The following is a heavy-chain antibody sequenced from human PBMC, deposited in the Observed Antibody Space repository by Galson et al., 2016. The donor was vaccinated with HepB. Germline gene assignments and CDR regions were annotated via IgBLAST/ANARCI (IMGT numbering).Heavy chain of an antibody. V-gene: IGHV3-53*01. D-gene: IGHD6-13*01. CDR1: GFTVSSNF. J-gene: IGHJ4*02. CDR3: ASSGYSGS. Sequence: SLRLSCAASGFTVSSNFMTWVRQGPGRGLEWVSLIYSGGSTHYADSVKGRFTISRDNAKNKLYLQMNNLRAEDTAAYYCASSGYSGSWGQGTLVTVSS. CDR2: IYSGGST.